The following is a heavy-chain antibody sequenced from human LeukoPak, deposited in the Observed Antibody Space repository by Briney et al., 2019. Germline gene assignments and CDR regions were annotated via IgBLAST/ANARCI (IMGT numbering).Heavy chain of an antibody. D-gene: IGHD2-21*01. CDR2: IDEDGDER. CDR1: EFIFFKYW. V-gene: IGHV3-7*01. Sequence: GGSLRLSCEGFEFIFFKYWMTWVRQVPGKGLEWVANIDEDGDERYYLDSVKGRFTISRDNAKSSLYLQMDSLRAEDTAVYYCARKPIYCGGDCYYFDYWGQGTLVTVSS. J-gene: IGHJ4*02. CDR3: ARKPIYCGGDCYYFDY.